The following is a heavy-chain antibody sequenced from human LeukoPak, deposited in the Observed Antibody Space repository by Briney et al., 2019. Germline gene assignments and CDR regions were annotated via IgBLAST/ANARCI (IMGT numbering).Heavy chain of an antibody. CDR1: GGTFSSYA. CDR3: ALWNDGYYYYYMDV. D-gene: IGHD1-1*01. V-gene: IGHV1-69*13. CDR2: IIPIFGTA. Sequence: SVKVSCKASGGTFSSYAISWVRQAPGQGLEWMGGIIPIFGTANYAQKFQGRATITADESTSTAYMELSSLGSEDTAVYYCALWNDGYYYYYMDVWGKGTTVTVSS. J-gene: IGHJ6*03.